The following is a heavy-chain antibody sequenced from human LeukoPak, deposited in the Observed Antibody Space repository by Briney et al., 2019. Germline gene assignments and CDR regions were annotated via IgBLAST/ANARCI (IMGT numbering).Heavy chain of an antibody. V-gene: IGHV3-21*04. D-gene: IGHD3-10*01. CDR1: GFTFSSYT. J-gene: IGHJ6*03. CDR2: ISSSSSYI. Sequence: PGGSLRLSCAASGFTFSSYTMNWVRQAPGKGLEWVSFISSSSSYIYFADSVKGRFTISRDNSKNTLYLQMISLRADDTALYYCAKDGRSGNYWNYYYYMDVWGKGTTVIISS. CDR3: AKDGRSGNYWNYYYYMDV.